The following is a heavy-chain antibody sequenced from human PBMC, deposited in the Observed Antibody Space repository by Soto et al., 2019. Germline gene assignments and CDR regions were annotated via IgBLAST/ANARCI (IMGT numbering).Heavy chain of an antibody. CDR2: ISYDGTNK. J-gene: IGHJ4*02. CDR1: GFSFSISP. Sequence: GGSLRLSCAASGFSFSISPMHWVRQAPGKGPEWVALISYDGTNKFYADSVKGRFTISRDNSKSTLYLQADSLRPEDAAVYYCARDPKTSGGQHWAFNYFDSWGQGTLVTVSS. CDR3: ARDPKTSGGQHWAFNYFDS. V-gene: IGHV3-30-3*01. D-gene: IGHD2-15*01.